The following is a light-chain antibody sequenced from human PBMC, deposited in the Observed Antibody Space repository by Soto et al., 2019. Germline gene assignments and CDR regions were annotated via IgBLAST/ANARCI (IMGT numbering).Light chain of an antibody. CDR3: QQYGSSPPFT. CDR2: GAS. J-gene: IGKJ3*01. CDR1: QSVSSSY. Sequence: EIVLTQSPGTLSLSPGERATLSCRASQSVSSSYLAWYQQKPGQAPRLLIYGASSRATGIPDRFSGSGSGTDFTLTISRLEPEDFAVYYCQQYGSSPPFTFGPGIKVDIK. V-gene: IGKV3-20*01.